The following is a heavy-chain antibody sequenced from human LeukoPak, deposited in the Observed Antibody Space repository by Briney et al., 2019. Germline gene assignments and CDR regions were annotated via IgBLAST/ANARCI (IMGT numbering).Heavy chain of an antibody. D-gene: IGHD5-12*01. V-gene: IGHV1-2*02. CDR1: GYTVTGYS. J-gene: IGHJ4*02. CDR2: INPNSGGT. Sequence: GASVKVSCKASGYTVTGYSMHWVRQAPGQGLEWMGWINPNSGGTNYAQKFQGRVTMTRDASISTAYMELSRLRSDDTAVYYCARADSGNDLELHYWGQGTLVTVSS. CDR3: ARADSGNDLELHY.